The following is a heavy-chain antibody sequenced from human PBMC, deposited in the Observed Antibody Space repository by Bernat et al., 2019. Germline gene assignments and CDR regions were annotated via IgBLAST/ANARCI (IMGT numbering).Heavy chain of an antibody. Sequence: QVQLVQSGAEVKKPGSSVKVSCKASGGTFSSYAISWVRQAPGQGLEWMGGIIPIFGTANYAQKFQGRVTITADKSTSTAYMELSSLRSEDTAVYYCAIWRDSYGPVEINWFDPWGQGTLVTVSS. CDR1: GGTFSSYA. D-gene: IGHD5-18*01. CDR3: AIWRDSYGPVEINWFDP. CDR2: IIPIFGTA. J-gene: IGHJ5*02. V-gene: IGHV1-69*06.